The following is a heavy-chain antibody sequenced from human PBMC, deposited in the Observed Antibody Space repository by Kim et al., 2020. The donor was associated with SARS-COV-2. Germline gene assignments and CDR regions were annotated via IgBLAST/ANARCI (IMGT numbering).Heavy chain of an antibody. CDR3: ASIQEAYYYGSGSYFFDP. D-gene: IGHD3-10*01. CDR1: GGSFSGYY. CDR2: INHSGST. Sequence: SETLSLTCAVYGGSFSGYYWSWIRQPPGKGLEWIGEINHSGSTNYNPSLKSRVTISVDTSKNQFSLKLSSVTAADTAVYYCASIQEAYYYGSGSYFFDPWGQGTLVTVSS. V-gene: IGHV4-34*01. J-gene: IGHJ5*02.